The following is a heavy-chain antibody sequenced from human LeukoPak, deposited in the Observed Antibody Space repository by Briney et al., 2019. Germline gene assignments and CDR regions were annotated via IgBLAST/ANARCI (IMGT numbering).Heavy chain of an antibody. CDR3: TPDNGNSEGGDY. D-gene: IGHD4-23*01. J-gene: IGHJ4*02. V-gene: IGHV3-33*01. CDR2: IWYDGSNE. Sequence: GGSLRLSCAASGFTFSNYGMHWVRQAPGKGLEWVAVIWYDGSNEYYADSVKGRFTIFRDNSKNTLYLQMISLRAEDTAVYYCTPDNGNSEGGDYWGQGTLVTVSS. CDR1: GFTFSNYG.